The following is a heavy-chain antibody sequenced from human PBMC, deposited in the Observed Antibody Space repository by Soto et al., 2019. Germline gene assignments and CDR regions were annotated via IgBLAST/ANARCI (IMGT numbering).Heavy chain of an antibody. CDR3: ARFSPYDFSDY. CDR2: IYYSGST. D-gene: IGHD3-3*01. Sequence: PSETLSLTCTVSGGSISSSSYYWGWIRQPPGKGLEWIGSIYYSGSTYYNPSLKSRVTISVDTSKNQFSLKLSSLTAADTAVYYCARFSPYDFSDYWGQGTLVTVSS. J-gene: IGHJ4*02. CDR1: GGSISSSSYY. V-gene: IGHV4-39*01.